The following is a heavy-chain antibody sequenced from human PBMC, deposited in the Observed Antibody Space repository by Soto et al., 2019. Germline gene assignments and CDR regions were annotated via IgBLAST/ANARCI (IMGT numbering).Heavy chain of an antibody. J-gene: IGHJ5*02. D-gene: IGHD2-21*01. CDR2: IYYSGST. Sequence: PSETLSLTCTVSGGSISSNIHYWGWIRQPPGKGLEWIGSIYYSGSTYYNPSLKSRVTISVDTSKNQFSLKLSSVTAADTAVYYCARLGAYYQSLDPWGPGTLVTVSS. CDR1: GGSISSNIHY. V-gene: IGHV4-39*01. CDR3: ARLGAYYQSLDP.